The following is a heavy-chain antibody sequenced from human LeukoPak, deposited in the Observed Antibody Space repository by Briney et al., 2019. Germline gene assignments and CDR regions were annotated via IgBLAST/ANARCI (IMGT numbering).Heavy chain of an antibody. V-gene: IGHV3-21*01. J-gene: IGHJ3*02. CDR3: ARGGGDGYIGDAFDI. Sequence: GSLRLPCAASGFTFSSYSMNWVRQAPGKGLEWVSSISSSSSYIYYADSVKGRFTISRDNAKNSLYLQMNSLRAEDTAVYYCARGGGDGYIGDAFDIWGQGTMVTVSS. D-gene: IGHD5-24*01. CDR1: GFTFSSYS. CDR2: ISSSSSYI.